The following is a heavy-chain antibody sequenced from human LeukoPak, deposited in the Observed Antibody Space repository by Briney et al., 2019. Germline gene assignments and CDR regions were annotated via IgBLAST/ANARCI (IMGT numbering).Heavy chain of an antibody. J-gene: IGHJ5*01. D-gene: IGHD7-27*01. CDR2: FIPAGDR. CDR1: GFTFSSHD. V-gene: IGHV3-13*04. Sequence: GALRLSCAASGFTFSSHDMHWVRQAAGKGLEWVSGFIPAGDRYYAESVKGRFTISRENAKSSLYLQMNSLRVGDTAVYYCVRGGVWGLSSNWLESWGQGILVTVSS. CDR3: VRGGVWGLSSNWLES.